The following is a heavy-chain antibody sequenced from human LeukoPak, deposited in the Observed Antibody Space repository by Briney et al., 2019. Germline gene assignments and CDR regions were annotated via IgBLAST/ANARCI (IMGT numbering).Heavy chain of an antibody. CDR2: INRDGRST. D-gene: IGHD6-19*01. Sequence: PGGSLRLYCAASGFTISSYWMHWVRQAQGKGLVWVSRINRDGRSTSYADSVKGRFTISRDNAKNTLYLQMNSLRAEDTAVYYCAGGYSSGWAHDYWGQGTLVTVSS. V-gene: IGHV3-74*01. CDR1: GFTISSYW. CDR3: AGGYSSGWAHDY. J-gene: IGHJ4*02.